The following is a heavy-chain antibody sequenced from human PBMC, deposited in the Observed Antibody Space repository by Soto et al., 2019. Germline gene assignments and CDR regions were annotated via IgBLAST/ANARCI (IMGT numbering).Heavy chain of an antibody. D-gene: IGHD2-2*01. CDR2: INIDGRST. CDR3: APDWRSNRWYYFDS. V-gene: IGHV3-74*01. CDR1: GFTLNNYW. J-gene: IGHJ5*01. Sequence: EVLLVESGGGVVQPGGSLRLSCAASGFTLNNYWMHWVRQAPGKGLEWVSRINIDGRSTTYADSVKGRFSISRDDAKNTLLLQMSSLRAEDTAVYYCAPDWRSNRWYYFDSWGQGTLVTVSS.